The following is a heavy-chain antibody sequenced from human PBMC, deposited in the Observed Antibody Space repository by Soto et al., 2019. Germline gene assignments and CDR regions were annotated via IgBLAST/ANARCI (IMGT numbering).Heavy chain of an antibody. CDR2: ISGSGGST. D-gene: IGHD2-21*01. J-gene: IGHJ4*02. Sequence: GSLRLSCAASGFTFSSYAMSWVRQAPGKGLEWVSAISGSGGSTYYADSVRGRFTISRDNSKNTLYLQMNSLRAEDTAVYYCAKDPGVVVANDFWGQGTLVTVSS. CDR3: AKDPGVVVANDF. V-gene: IGHV3-23*01. CDR1: GFTFSSYA.